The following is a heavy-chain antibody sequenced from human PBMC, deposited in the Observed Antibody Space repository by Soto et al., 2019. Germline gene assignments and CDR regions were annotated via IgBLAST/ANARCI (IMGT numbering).Heavy chain of an antibody. CDR1: GFTFSSYA. J-gene: IGHJ4*02. D-gene: IGHD6-19*01. CDR3: AKANSSGWYGPDY. Sequence: QSGGSLRLSCAASGFTFSSYAMSWVRQAPGKGLEWVSAISGSGGSSYYADSVKGRFTISRDNSKNTLYLQMNSLRAEDTAVYYCAKANSSGWYGPDYWGQGTLVTVSS. V-gene: IGHV3-23*01. CDR2: ISGSGGSS.